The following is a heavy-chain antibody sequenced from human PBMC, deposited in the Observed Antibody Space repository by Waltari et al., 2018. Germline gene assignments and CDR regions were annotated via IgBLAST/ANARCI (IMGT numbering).Heavy chain of an antibody. Sequence: QVQMVESGGGVVQPGRSLSRSCAASGFTFRSYPIHWVRQAQGKGLEWVALMSYDGSSKYYADSVKGRFTVSRDNSKNTVYLQLNSLRVEDTAVYYCAREDICRSTTCYTLDYWGLGTLVTVSS. J-gene: IGHJ4*02. CDR1: GFTFRSYP. CDR3: AREDICRSTTCYTLDY. D-gene: IGHD2-2*02. CDR2: MSYDGSSK. V-gene: IGHV3-30*01.